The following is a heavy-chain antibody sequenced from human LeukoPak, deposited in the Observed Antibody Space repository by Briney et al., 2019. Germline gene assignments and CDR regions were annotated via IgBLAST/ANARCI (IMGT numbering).Heavy chain of an antibody. CDR1: GFTFSSYA. V-gene: IGHV3-23*01. Sequence: GGSLRLSCAASGFTFSSYAMSWVRQAPGKGLEWVSAISGSGGSTYCADSVKGRFTISRDNSKNTLYLQMNSLRAEDTAVYYCAKKQLKRLILTGSNYFDYWGQGTLVTVSS. CDR2: ISGSGGST. D-gene: IGHD3-9*01. CDR3: AKKQLKRLILTGSNYFDY. J-gene: IGHJ4*02.